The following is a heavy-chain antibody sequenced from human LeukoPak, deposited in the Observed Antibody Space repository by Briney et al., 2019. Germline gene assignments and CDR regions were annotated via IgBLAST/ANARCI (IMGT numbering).Heavy chain of an antibody. CDR2: IT. J-gene: IGHJ5*02. CDR3: VRGPYGSGISNWFDP. V-gene: IGHV4-59*01. Sequence: SETLSLTCTVSGGSICSYDWSLIRQPPGKGLEWIGYITNYNPSLKSRVTISVDTSKNHFSLKLSSVTAADTAVYYCVRGPYGSGISNWFDPWGQGTLVIVSS. CDR1: GGSICSYD. D-gene: IGHD3-10*01.